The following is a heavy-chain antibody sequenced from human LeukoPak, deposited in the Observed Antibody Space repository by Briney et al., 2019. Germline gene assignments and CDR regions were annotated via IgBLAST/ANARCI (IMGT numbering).Heavy chain of an antibody. Sequence: PGGTLRLSCAASGFTFDDYAMHWVRQAPGKGLEWVSGISWNSGSIGYADSVKGRFTISRDNAKNSLYLQMNSLRAEDTALYYCAKDSSGFVGYFGYWGQGTLVTVSS. CDR1: GFTFDDYA. CDR3: AKDSSGFVGYFGY. D-gene: IGHD3-22*01. CDR2: ISWNSGSI. V-gene: IGHV3-9*01. J-gene: IGHJ4*02.